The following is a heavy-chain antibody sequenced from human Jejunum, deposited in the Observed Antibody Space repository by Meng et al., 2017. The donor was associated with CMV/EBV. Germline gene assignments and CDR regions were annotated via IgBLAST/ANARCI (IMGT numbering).Heavy chain of an antibody. D-gene: IGHD2-2*02. CDR3: ARSRCTRTSCYTGTFDY. V-gene: IGHV4-4*02. CDR2: VSPTEST. CDR1: DSIRNLHW. J-gene: IGHJ4*02. Sequence: DSIRNLHWWSWVRQPPGKGLEWIGEVSPTESTNYNPPLKSRVTISGDRSKNQFYLKVNSVTAADTAVYYCARSRCTRTSCYTGTFDYWGQGTLVTVSS.